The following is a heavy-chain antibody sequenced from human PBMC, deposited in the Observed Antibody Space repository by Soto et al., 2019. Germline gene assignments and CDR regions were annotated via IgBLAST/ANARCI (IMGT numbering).Heavy chain of an antibody. V-gene: IGHV1-46*01. D-gene: IGHD3-16*01. CDR2: INPSGGST. CDR3: ARDWAITFGGDAFDI. CDR1: GYTFTSYY. Sequence: ASVKVSCKAPGYTFTSYYMHWVRQAPGQGLEWMGIINPSGGSTSYAQKFQGRVTMTRDTSTSTVYMELSSLRSEDTAVYYCARDWAITFGGDAFDIWGQGTMVTVSS. J-gene: IGHJ3*02.